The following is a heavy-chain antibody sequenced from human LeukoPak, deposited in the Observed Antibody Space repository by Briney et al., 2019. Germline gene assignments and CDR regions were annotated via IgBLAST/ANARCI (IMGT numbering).Heavy chain of an antibody. J-gene: IGHJ4*02. D-gene: IGHD2-8*01. CDR1: GYTFTSNA. Sequence: ASVKVSCKSTGYTFTSNALVWVREAPGQALEWIGWINTNTGNPTYAQGFTGRFVFSSDTSDNTAYLQISSLQAEDTAVYSCASFFCTSALCYYLDYWGQGTLVTVSS. CDR2: INTNTGNP. CDR3: ASFFCTSALCYYLDY. V-gene: IGHV7-4-1*02.